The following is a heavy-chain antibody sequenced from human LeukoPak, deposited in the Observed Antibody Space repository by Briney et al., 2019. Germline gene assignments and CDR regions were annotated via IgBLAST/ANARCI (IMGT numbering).Heavy chain of an antibody. Sequence: PSETLSLTCTVSGGSISSSSYYWGWIRQPPGKGLEWIGSIYYSGSTYYNPSLKSRVTMSGDTSKNQFSLKLSSVTAADTAVYYCASQWLVPFHYWGQGTLVTVSS. CDR2: IYYSGST. D-gene: IGHD6-19*01. V-gene: IGHV4-39*01. J-gene: IGHJ4*02. CDR1: GGSISSSSYY. CDR3: ASQWLVPFHY.